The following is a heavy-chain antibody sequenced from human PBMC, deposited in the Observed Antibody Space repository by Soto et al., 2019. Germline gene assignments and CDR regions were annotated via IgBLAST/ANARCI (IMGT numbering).Heavy chain of an antibody. CDR1: GYNFASHW. J-gene: IGHJ4*02. V-gene: IGHV5-51*01. D-gene: IGHD1-26*01. Sequence: GESLKISCKGPGYNFASHWIGWVRQMPGKGLEWMGIILPADSYTTYSPSFQGQVTVSADQAISTVYLQWSSLKASDTAMCYCATLAGTGSYRDLYFDNWGQGTPVTVSS. CDR2: ILPADSYT. CDR3: ATLAGTGSYRDLYFDN.